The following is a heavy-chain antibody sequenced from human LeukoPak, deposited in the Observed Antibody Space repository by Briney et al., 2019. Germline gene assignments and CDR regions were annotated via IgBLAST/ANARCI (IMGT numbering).Heavy chain of an antibody. V-gene: IGHV3-48*03. CDR3: ARDSSVRGVMRY. J-gene: IGHJ4*02. CDR2: ISSSGSTI. D-gene: IGHD3-10*01. CDR1: GFTFSSYE. Sequence: PGGSLRLSCAASGFTFSSYEMNWVRQAPGKGLEWVSYISSSGSTIYYADSVKGRFTISGDNAKNSLYLQMNSLRAEDTAVYYCARDSSVRGVMRYWGQGTLVTVSS.